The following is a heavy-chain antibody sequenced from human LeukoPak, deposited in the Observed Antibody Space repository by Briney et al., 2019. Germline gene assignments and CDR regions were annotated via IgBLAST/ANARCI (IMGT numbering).Heavy chain of an antibody. Sequence: ASVKVSCKASEYTFTDYYIHWVRQAPGQGLEWMGRINPNSGVTRYAQKFQGRVTMTGDTSISTAYMELSRLTSDDTAVYYCARDSRFLDATTDYVLWYFELWGRGTLVTVSS. CDR1: EYTFTDYY. V-gene: IGHV1-2*06. J-gene: IGHJ2*01. CDR3: ARDSRFLDATTDYVLWYFEL. D-gene: IGHD3-3*01. CDR2: INPNSGVT.